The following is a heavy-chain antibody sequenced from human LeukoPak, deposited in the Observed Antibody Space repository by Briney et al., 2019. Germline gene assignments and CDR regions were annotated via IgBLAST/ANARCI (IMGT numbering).Heavy chain of an antibody. CDR2: ISSDGSST. V-gene: IGHV3-74*01. CDR1: GFTFSRYW. J-gene: IGHJ4*02. D-gene: IGHD5-12*01. CDR3: ARTAYSDYSLGF. Sequence: GGSLRLSCAASGFTFSRYWMHWVRQGPGKGLVWVSRISSDGSSTSYADSVKGRFTISRDNAKNTLYLQMNSLRAEDTAVYYCARTAYSDYSLGFWGQGTLVTVSS.